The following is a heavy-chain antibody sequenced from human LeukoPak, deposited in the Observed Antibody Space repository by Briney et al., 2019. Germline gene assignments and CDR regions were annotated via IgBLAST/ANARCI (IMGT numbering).Heavy chain of an antibody. V-gene: IGHV3-23*01. CDR2: ISGSGGST. Sequence: PGGSLRLSCAASGFTFSSYGMSWVRQAPGKGLEWVSAISGSGGSTYYADSVKGRFTISRDNSKNTLYLQMNSLRAEDTAVYYCAKDWASIVVVITRGAFDIWGQGTMVTVSS. J-gene: IGHJ3*02. CDR1: GFTFSSYG. CDR3: AKDWASIVVVITRGAFDI. D-gene: IGHD3-22*01.